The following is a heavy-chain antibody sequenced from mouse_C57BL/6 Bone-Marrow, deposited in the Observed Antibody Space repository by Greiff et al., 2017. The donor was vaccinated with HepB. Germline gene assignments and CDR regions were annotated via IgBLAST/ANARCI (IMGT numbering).Heavy chain of an antibody. J-gene: IGHJ4*01. CDR3: ARHGTTVYYAMDY. CDR1: GFTFSDYY. Sequence: DVHLVESGGGLVQPGGSLKLSCAASGFTFSDYYMYWVRQTPEKRLEWVAYISNGGGSTYYPDTVKGRFTISRDNAKNTLYLQMSRLKSEDTAMYYCARHGTTVYYAMDYWGQGTSVTVSS. CDR2: ISNGGGST. D-gene: IGHD1-1*01. V-gene: IGHV5-12*01.